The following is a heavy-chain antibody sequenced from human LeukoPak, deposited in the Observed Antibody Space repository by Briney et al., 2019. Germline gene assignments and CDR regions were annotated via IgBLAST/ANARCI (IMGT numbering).Heavy chain of an antibody. Sequence: GGSLRLSCAASGFTFSNAWMSWVRQAPGKGMEWVGRIKSKTDGGTTDYAAPVKGRFTISRDDSKNTLYLQMNSLKTEDTAVYYCTTPWSYQPHIDYWGQGTLVTVSS. J-gene: IGHJ4*02. CDR2: IKSKTDGGTT. CDR1: GFTFSNAW. CDR3: TTPWSYQPHIDY. V-gene: IGHV3-15*01. D-gene: IGHD1-26*01.